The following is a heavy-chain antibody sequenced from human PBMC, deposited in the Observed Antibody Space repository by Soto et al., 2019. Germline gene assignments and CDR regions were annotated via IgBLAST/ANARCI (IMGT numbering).Heavy chain of an antibody. CDR2: ISYDGSNT. CDR1: GFTFSSYG. V-gene: IGHV3-30*18. D-gene: IGHD1-26*01. J-gene: IGHJ4*02. Sequence: GGSLRLSCAASGFTFSSYGMHWVRQAPGKGLEWGAVISYDGSNTYYADSVKGRFTISRDNSKNTLYLQMNSLRAEDTAVYYCAKGPHAYSGSYYNFDYWGQGTLVTVSS. CDR3: AKGPHAYSGSYYNFDY.